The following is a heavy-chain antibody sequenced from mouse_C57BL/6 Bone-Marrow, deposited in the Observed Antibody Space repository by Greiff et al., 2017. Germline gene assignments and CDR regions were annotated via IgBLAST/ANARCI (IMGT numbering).Heavy chain of an antibody. CDR2: INPGSGGT. J-gene: IGHJ3*01. D-gene: IGHD2-4*01. CDR1: GYAFTNYL. CDR3: ARFGDYDVAY. V-gene: IGHV1-54*01. Sequence: QVHVKQSGAELVRPGTSVKVSCKASGYAFTNYLIEWVKQRPGQGLEWIGVINPGSGGTNYNEKFKGKATLTADKSSSTAYMQLSSLTSEDSAVYFCARFGDYDVAYWGQGTLVTVSA.